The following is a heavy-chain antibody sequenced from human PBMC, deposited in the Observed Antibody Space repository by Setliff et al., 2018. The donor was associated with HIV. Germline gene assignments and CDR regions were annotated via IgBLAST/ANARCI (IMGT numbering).Heavy chain of an antibody. CDR2: XXSGGST. D-gene: IGHD2-2*01. CDR3: AQVLEYCDSSTCYGGVXY. Sequence: SETLSLTCSVSXXXXTXXXNYWTRIRQHPGRGLEGLGHXXSGGSTFYNPSLKSRLIISXDTSENQFSLKLDSVTAADTAIYYCAQVLEYCDSSTCYGGVXYWGQGT. V-gene: IGHV4-31*03. J-gene: IGHJ4*02. CDR1: XXXXTXXXNY.